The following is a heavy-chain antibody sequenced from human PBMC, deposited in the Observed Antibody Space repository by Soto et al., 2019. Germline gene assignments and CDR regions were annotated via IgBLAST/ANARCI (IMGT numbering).Heavy chain of an antibody. Sequence: QVQLVQSGAEVKKPGSSVKVSCKASGGTFSSYAISWVRQAPGQGLEWMGGIIPIFGTANYAQKFQGRVTITEDESTSTAYMVRSSLRSEDTAVYYCARDITGTTFASYYYSGMDVWGQGTTVTVSS. V-gene: IGHV1-69*01. D-gene: IGHD1-20*01. CDR2: IIPIFGTA. J-gene: IGHJ6*02. CDR3: ARDITGTTFASYYYSGMDV. CDR1: GGTFSSYA.